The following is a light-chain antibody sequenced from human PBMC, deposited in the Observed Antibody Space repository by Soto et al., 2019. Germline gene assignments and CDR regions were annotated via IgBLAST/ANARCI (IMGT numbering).Light chain of an antibody. Sequence: ELVLTQSPGTLSLSPGERATLSCRASQSVSSSYLAWYQQKPGQAPRLLIYGASSRATGIPDRFSGSGSGTDFTLTVRRMETEAFAVYYCQQYDSSVWTFGQGTKVDIK. V-gene: IGKV3-20*01. CDR2: GAS. CDR1: QSVSSSY. CDR3: QQYDSSVWT. J-gene: IGKJ1*01.